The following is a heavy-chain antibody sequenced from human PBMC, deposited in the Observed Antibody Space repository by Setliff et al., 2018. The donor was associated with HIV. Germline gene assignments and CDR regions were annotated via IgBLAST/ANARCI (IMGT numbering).Heavy chain of an antibody. J-gene: IGHJ5*02. V-gene: IGHV4-61*02. Sequence: PSETLSLTCTVSGGSISSGSYYWSWIRQPAGKGLEWIGRIHTSGSTYYNPSLKSRVTISVDTSKNQFSLKLSSVTAADTAVYYCARSVGYCSGGSCSNWFDPWGQGTLVTVSS. CDR2: IHTSGST. D-gene: IGHD2-15*01. CDR1: GGSISSGSYY. CDR3: ARSVGYCSGGSCSNWFDP.